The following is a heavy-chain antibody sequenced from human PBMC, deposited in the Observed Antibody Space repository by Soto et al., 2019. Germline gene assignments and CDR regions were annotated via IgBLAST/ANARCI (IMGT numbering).Heavy chain of an antibody. V-gene: IGHV1-18*04. CDR1: GYSFTSYG. J-gene: IGHJ6*02. CDR3: ARAEVEPRFYGMDV. D-gene: IGHD3-3*01. CDR2: ITVYNGQT. Sequence: RASVKVSCKASGYSFTSYGINWVRQAPGQGLEWMGWITVYNGQTKYAQNFQGRATMTTESPTSTAYLELTSLGSDDTAVYYCARAEVEPRFYGMDVWGQGTTVTVSS.